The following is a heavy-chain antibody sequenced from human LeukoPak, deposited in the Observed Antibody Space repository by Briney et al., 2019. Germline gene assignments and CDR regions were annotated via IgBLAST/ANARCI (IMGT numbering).Heavy chain of an antibody. D-gene: IGHD2-2*01. J-gene: IGHJ3*02. Sequence: PGGSLRLSCAASGFTFSSYAMSWVHQAPGKGLEWVSAISGSGGSTYYADSVKGRFTISRDNSKNTLYLQMNSLRAEDTAVYYCATQPLTDIVVVPAASESAFDIWGQGTMVTVSS. CDR2: ISGSGGST. V-gene: IGHV3-23*01. CDR3: ATQPLTDIVVVPAASESAFDI. CDR1: GFTFSSYA.